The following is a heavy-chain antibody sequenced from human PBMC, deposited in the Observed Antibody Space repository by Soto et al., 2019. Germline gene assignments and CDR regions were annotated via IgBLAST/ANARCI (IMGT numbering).Heavy chain of an antibody. V-gene: IGHV4-34*01. CDR1: GGSFSGYY. D-gene: IGHD3-10*01. CDR3: ARGPYYYGSWSYYNPHYYYYMDV. Sequence: SETLSLTCAVYGGSFSGYYWSWIRQPPGKGLEWIGEINHSGSTNYNPSLKSRVTISVDTSKNQFSLKLSSVTAADTAVYYCARGPYYYGSWSYYNPHYYYYMDVWGKGTTVTVSS. CDR2: INHSGST. J-gene: IGHJ6*03.